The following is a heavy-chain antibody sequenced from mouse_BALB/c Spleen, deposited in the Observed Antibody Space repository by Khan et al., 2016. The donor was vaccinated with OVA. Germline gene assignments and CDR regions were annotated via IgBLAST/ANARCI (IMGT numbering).Heavy chain of an antibody. CDR2: IAPANGNT. V-gene: IGHV14-3*02. D-gene: IGHD1-1*02. CDR1: GFNIKDTY. Sequence: EVQLQQSGAELVKPGASVKLSCTASGFNIKDTYLHWVKQRPEQGLEWIGRIAPANGNTKYDPKFQGQATITADTSSNTSFLQLNSLTSEDTAVECWAQRAYGRRDFEVWGAGTTVTVSS. CDR3: AQRAYGRRDFEV. J-gene: IGHJ1*01.